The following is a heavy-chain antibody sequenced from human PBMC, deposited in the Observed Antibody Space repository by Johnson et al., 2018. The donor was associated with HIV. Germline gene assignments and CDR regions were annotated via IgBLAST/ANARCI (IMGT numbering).Heavy chain of an antibody. V-gene: IGHV3-48*04. J-gene: IGHJ3*02. CDR2: ISTSGSTI. Sequence: VQLVESGGGLVQPGGSLRLSCAASGFTFSSYAMSWVRQAPGRGLDWVSYISTSGSTINYADSVKGRFTISRDNAKKSLYLQMNSLKTEDTALYYCNTDRVDGGGCYYNAFHIWGPGTIVTVSS. CDR3: NTDRVDGGGCYYNAFHI. D-gene: IGHD1-26*01. CDR1: GFTFSSYA.